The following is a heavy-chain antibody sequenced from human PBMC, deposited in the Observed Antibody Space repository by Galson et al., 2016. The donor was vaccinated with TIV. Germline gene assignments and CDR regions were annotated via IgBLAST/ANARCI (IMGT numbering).Heavy chain of an antibody. CDR2: VYYSGST. V-gene: IGHV4-61*08. J-gene: IGHJ6*03. CDR3: AREKVEMTTVDHFYYYMDV. D-gene: IGHD4-11*01. CDR1: GASVSSGAYY. Sequence: ETLSLTCSVSGASVSSGAYYWTWIRRPPGKGLEWIGYVYYSGSTDYNPSLKGRVTISPDTSENQVSLKLTSVTAADTAIYYCAREKVEMTTVDHFYYYMDVWGKGTTVTVSS.